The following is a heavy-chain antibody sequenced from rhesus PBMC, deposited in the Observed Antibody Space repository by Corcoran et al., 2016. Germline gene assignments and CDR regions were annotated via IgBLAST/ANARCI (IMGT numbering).Heavy chain of an antibody. V-gene: IGHV2S2*01. CDR3: ARSGQRLIFDY. J-gene: IGHJ4*01. Sequence: QVTLKESGPALVKPTQTLTLTCTFSGFSLSTSGIRLIWIRPPPGKALEWLARIDWDDDKYYSTSLKSRLTISKDTSKNQVVLTMTNMDPVDTATYYCARSGQRLIFDYWGQGVLVTVSS. CDR1: GFSLSTSGIR. CDR2: IDWDDDK. D-gene: IGHD6-31*01.